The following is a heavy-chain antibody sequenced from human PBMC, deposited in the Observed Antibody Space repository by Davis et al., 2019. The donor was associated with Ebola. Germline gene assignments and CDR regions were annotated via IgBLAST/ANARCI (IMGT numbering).Heavy chain of an antibody. CDR2: ISGSGKTT. J-gene: IGHJ5*02. D-gene: IGHD3-16*01. CDR1: GFTVSSNH. CDR3: AKDKGFWVPPDYFGP. Sequence: GGSLRLSCAASGFTVSSNHMSWVRQAPGKGLEWVSSISGSGKTTYYADSVEGRFTISRDNSKNTLSLQMNSVRGEDTAVYFCAKDKGFWVPPDYFGPWGQGVQVTVSS. V-gene: IGHV3-23*01.